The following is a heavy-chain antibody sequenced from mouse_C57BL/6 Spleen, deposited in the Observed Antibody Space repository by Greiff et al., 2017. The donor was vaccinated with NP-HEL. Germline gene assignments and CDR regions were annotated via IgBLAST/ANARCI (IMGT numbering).Heavy chain of an antibody. CDR1: GFTFSDYG. V-gene: IGHV5-17*01. CDR2: ISSGSSTI. D-gene: IGHD2-4*01. Sequence: EVQRVESGGGLVKPGGSLKLSCAASGFTFSDYGMHWVRQAPEKGLEWVAYISSGSSTIYYAATVKGRFTIFRDNAKNTLFLQMTSLRSEDTAMDYCARPLMIREAWFAYWGQGTLVTVSA. CDR3: ARPLMIREAWFAY. J-gene: IGHJ3*01.